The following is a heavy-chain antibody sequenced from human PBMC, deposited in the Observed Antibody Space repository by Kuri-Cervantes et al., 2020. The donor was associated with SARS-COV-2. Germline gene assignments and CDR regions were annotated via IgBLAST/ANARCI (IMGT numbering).Heavy chain of an antibody. Sequence: GESLKISCAASGFPFSGSAMHWVRQASGKGLEWVGRISSKANSYATAYAASGKGRFTIYRDNAKNLLYLQMNSLGAEDTAVYYCAKDPKLKGYGDYFDYWGQGTLVTVSS. V-gene: IGHV3-73*01. J-gene: IGHJ4*02. CDR2: ISSKANSYAT. CDR3: AKDPKLKGYGDYFDY. D-gene: IGHD5-12*01. CDR1: GFPFSGSA.